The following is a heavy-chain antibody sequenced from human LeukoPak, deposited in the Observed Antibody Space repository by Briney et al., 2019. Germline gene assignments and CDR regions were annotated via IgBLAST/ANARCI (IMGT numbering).Heavy chain of an antibody. CDR3: ARHGLKLVGASTIYFDN. CDR1: GGSISNNY. CDR2: IHSSGST. D-gene: IGHD1-26*01. V-gene: IGHV4-59*08. Sequence: SETLSLTCSVSGGSISNNYWSWIRQSPEKGLEWIGYIHSSGSTDYNPSFTSRVVVSVDTSKNQFSLKLYSVTAADTAVYYCARHGLKLVGASTIYFDNWGQGTLVTVSS. J-gene: IGHJ4*02.